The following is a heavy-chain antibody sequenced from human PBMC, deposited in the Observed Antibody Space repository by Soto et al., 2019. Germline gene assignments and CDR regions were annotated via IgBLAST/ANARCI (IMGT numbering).Heavy chain of an antibody. CDR1: GFTFSSYG. CDR3: AKDGSSGGFDF. V-gene: IGHV3-30*18. D-gene: IGHD6-19*01. CDR2: ISYDGSNK. J-gene: IGHJ4*02. Sequence: GGSLRLSCAASGFTFSSYGMHWVRQAPGKGLEWVAFISYDGSNKYYADSVKGRFTISRDNSKNTLCLQMNSLRAEDTAVYYCAKDGSSGGFDFWGQGTPVTVSS.